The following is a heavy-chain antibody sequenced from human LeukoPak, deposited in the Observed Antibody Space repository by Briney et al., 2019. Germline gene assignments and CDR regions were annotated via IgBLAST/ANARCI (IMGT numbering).Heavy chain of an antibody. Sequence: GGSLRLSCAASGFTFSSYAMHWVRQAPGKGLGWVAVISYDGRNKYYADSVKGRFTISRDNSKNTLYLQMNSLRAEDTAVYYCARDFNGAGYDFWSGYYSRPDWFDPWGQGTLVTVSS. J-gene: IGHJ5*02. CDR2: ISYDGRNK. CDR3: ARDFNGAGYDFWSGYYSRPDWFDP. V-gene: IGHV3-30-3*01. D-gene: IGHD3-3*01. CDR1: GFTFSSYA.